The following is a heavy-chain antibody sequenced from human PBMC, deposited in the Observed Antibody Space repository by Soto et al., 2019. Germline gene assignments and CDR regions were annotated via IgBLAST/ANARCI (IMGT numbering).Heavy chain of an antibody. CDR1: GFTFSNAW. Sequence: LRLSCAASGFTFSNAWMSWVRQAPGKGLEWVGRIKSKTDGGTTDYAAPVKGRFTISRDDSKNTLYLQMNSLKTEDTAVYYCTTDRDSSSWHYWGRGTLVTVSS. D-gene: IGHD6-13*01. J-gene: IGHJ4*02. V-gene: IGHV3-15*01. CDR2: IKSKTDGGTT. CDR3: TTDRDSSSWHY.